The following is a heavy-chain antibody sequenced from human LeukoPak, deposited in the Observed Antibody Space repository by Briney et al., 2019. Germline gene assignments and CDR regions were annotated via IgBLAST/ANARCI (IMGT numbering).Heavy chain of an antibody. D-gene: IGHD6-13*01. Sequence: GGSLRLSCAASGFTFSSYAMSWVRQAPGKGLEWVSAISDSGGGTYYGDSVKGRFTISRDNSKSTLYVQMNSLRAEDTAVYYCAKGARGYSSSPIDSWGQGTLVTVSS. J-gene: IGHJ4*02. CDR3: AKGARGYSSSPIDS. CDR1: GFTFSSYA. V-gene: IGHV3-23*01. CDR2: ISDSGGGT.